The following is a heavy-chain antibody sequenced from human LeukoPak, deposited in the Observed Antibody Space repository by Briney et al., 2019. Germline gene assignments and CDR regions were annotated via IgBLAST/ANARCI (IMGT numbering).Heavy chain of an antibody. J-gene: IGHJ4*02. Sequence: ASVKVSCKASGGTFSSYAISWVRQAPGQGLEWMGWISAYNGNTNYAQKLQGRVTMTTDTSTSTAYMELRSLRSDDTAVYYCARDRGGYYYGSGSYFFDYWGQGTLVTVSS. V-gene: IGHV1-18*01. CDR3: ARDRGGYYYGSGSYFFDY. CDR2: ISAYNGNT. CDR1: GGTFSSYA. D-gene: IGHD3-10*01.